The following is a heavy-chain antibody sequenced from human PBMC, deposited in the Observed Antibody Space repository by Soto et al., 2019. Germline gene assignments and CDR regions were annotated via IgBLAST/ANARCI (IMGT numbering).Heavy chain of an antibody. D-gene: IGHD4-17*01. V-gene: IGHV3-30-3*01. CDR1: GFTFSSYA. CDR2: ISYDGSNK. J-gene: IGHJ6*02. Sequence: QVQLVESGGGVVQPGRSLRLSCAASGFTFSSYAMHWVRQAPGKGLEWVAVISYDGSNKYYADSVKGRFTISRDNSKNTLYLQMNSLRAEDTAVYYCARDIGDYGDYVSLNGMDVWGQGTTVTVSS. CDR3: ARDIGDYGDYVSLNGMDV.